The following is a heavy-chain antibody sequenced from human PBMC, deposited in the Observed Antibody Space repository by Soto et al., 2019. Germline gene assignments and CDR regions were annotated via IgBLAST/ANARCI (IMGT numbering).Heavy chain of an antibody. Sequence: EVQLVESGGGLVQPGESLRLSCAASGFIFSNFLMHWVRQAPGEGLVWLARIDSDGGRTRYADSVKGRFTISRDNAKNTLYLQMNSLRVEDTAVYYCARDVQSQSFDYWGQGTLVTVSS. CDR3: ARDVQSQSFDY. CDR1: GFIFSNFL. D-gene: IGHD4-4*01. CDR2: IDSDGGRT. J-gene: IGHJ4*02. V-gene: IGHV3-74*01.